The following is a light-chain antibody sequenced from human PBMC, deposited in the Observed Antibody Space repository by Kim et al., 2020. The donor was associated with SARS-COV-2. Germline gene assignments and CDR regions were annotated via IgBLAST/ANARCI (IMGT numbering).Light chain of an antibody. CDR1: QSVNSAY. CDR3: QQYGTSSWT. V-gene: IGKV3-20*01. Sequence: SHGERATLSCRASQSVNSAYLAWYQQRPGQAPRLLIYGASSRATGIPDRFSGSGSGTDFTLTISRLEPEDFAVYYCQQYGTSSWTFGQGTKVDIK. CDR2: GAS. J-gene: IGKJ1*01.